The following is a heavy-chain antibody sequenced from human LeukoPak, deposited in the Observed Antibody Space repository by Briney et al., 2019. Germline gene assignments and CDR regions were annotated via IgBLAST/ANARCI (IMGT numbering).Heavy chain of an antibody. V-gene: IGHV4-34*01. CDR2: INHSGST. D-gene: IGHD3-3*01. Sequence: PSETLSLTCAVYGGSFSGYYWGWIRQPPGKGLEWIGEINHSGSTNYNPSLKSRVTISVDTSKNQFSLKLSSVTAADTAVYYCARGPNDFWSGYYSHYFDYWGQGTLVTVSS. J-gene: IGHJ4*02. CDR1: GGSFSGYY. CDR3: ARGPNDFWSGYYSHYFDY.